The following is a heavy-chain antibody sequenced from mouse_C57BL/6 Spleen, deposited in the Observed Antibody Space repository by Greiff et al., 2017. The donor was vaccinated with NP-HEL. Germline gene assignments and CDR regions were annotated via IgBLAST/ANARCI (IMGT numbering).Heavy chain of an antibody. CDR3: ARDLNWDLAY. CDR1: EFTFSSYA. CDR2: ISDGGSYT. Sequence: EVNLVESGGGLVKPGGSLKLSCAASEFTFSSYAMSWVRQTPEKRLEWVATISDGGSYTYYPDNVKGRFTISRDNAKNNLYLQMSHLKSEDTAMYYCARDLNWDLAYWGQGTLVTVSA. V-gene: IGHV5-4*01. J-gene: IGHJ3*01. D-gene: IGHD4-1*01.